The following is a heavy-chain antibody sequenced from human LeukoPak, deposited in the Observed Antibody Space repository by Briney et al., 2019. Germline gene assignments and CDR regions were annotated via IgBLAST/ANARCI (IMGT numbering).Heavy chain of an antibody. CDR3: ARSHYDFWSGAWGWFDP. Sequence: GLSLRLSCAASGFTFSSYWMSWVRQAPGKGLEWVANIKEDGSEKYYVDSVKGRFTISRDNAKNSLYLQMNSLRAEDTAVYYCARSHYDFWSGAWGWFDPWGQGTLVTVSS. CDR1: GFTFSSYW. D-gene: IGHD3-3*01. CDR2: IKEDGSEK. J-gene: IGHJ5*02. V-gene: IGHV3-7*05.